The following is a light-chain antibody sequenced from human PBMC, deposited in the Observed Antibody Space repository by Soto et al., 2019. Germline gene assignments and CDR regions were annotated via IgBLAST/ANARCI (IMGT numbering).Light chain of an antibody. V-gene: IGKV1-5*03. CDR3: QQYKSNPWT. J-gene: IGKJ1*01. CDR1: QSIGNW. Sequence: DIQMTQSPSTQSASVGDRVSITWLASQSIGNWLAWYQQKTGRAPKFLMYEASSLESGVPSRFSGSGSGTESTLTISGLQPDDVATYYCQQYKSNPWTFGQGTKVDI. CDR2: EAS.